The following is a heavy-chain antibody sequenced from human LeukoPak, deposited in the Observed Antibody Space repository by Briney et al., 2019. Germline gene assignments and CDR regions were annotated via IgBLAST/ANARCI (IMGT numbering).Heavy chain of an antibody. V-gene: IGHV3-23*01. D-gene: IGHD4-17*01. CDR3: AKDPNGDYVGAFDS. Sequence: PGGSLRLSCAASGLTFSNYAMTWVRQAPGEGLEWFSSITAGGGTSYTDSVKGRFTVYRDNSKNTLYLQMNSLRAGDTALYYCAKDPNGDYVGAFDSWGQGTMVTVSS. J-gene: IGHJ3*01. CDR1: GLTFSNYA. CDR2: ITAGGGT.